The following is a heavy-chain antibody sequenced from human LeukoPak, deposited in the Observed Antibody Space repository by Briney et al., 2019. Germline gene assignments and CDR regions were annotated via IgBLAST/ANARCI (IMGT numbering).Heavy chain of an antibody. V-gene: IGHV3-30-3*01. CDR2: ISYDGINK. CDR1: GFTFSSYA. D-gene: IGHD3-22*01. J-gene: IGHJ4*02. Sequence: GRSLRLSCAASGFTFSSYAMHWVRQAPGEGLEWVAVISYDGINKYYADSVKGRFTISRDSSKNTLYLQMNSLRAEDTAVYYCATEEGSNYYASSGSPDYWGQGTLVTVSS. CDR3: ATEEGSNYYASSGSPDY.